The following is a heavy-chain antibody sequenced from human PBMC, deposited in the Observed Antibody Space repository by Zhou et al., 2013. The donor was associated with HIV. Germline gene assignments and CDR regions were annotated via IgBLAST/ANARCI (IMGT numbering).Heavy chain of an antibody. Sequence: QVQLVQSGAEVKEPGASVRVSCKADGYSFSTYTINWVRQAPGQGLEWVGWISDYNGNTNYAQRLQGRVSMTTDTSTSTAYMDLRRLRSDDTAVYYCAREGFDYWGQGTLVTVSS. V-gene: IGHV1-18*01. CDR2: ISDYNGNT. CDR1: GYSFSTYT. CDR3: AREGFDY. J-gene: IGHJ4*02.